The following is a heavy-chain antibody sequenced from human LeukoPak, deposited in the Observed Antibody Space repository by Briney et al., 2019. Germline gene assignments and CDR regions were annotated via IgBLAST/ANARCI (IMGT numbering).Heavy chain of an antibody. CDR2: ISVGGVGT. V-gene: IGHV3-23*01. J-gene: IGHJ4*02. CDR1: GFTFSSYA. CDR3: AKDRTTVPTALDY. Sequence: PGGSLRLSCAASGFTFSSYAMSWVRQAPGKGLEWVSAISVGGVGTRYADSVKGRFTISRDNSKNTLYLQMDSLRAEDTAVYYCAKDRTTVPTALDYWGQGTLVTVSS. D-gene: IGHD4-17*01.